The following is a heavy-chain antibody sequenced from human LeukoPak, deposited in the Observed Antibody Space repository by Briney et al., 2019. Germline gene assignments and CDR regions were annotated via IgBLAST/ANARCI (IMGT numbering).Heavy chain of an antibody. Sequence: GGSLRLSCAASGFTFSSYWLHWVRQPPGKGLVWVSSINSDGSTTNYADSVKGRFTISRDNDKNTLYLQMNSLRAEDTAVYYCARDRSGSPDYWGQGTLVTVS. V-gene: IGHV3-74*01. J-gene: IGHJ4*02. CDR3: ARDRSGSPDY. D-gene: IGHD1-26*01. CDR1: GFTFSSYW. CDR2: INSDGSTT.